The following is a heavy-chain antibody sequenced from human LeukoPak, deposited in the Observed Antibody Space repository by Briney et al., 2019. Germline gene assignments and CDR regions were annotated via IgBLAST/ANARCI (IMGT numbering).Heavy chain of an antibody. CDR3: ASAPYWGSTSCYTPLNY. D-gene: IGHD2-2*02. V-gene: IGHV1-2*02. CDR2: INPNSGGT. Sequence: ASVKVSCKASGYTFTGYYMHWVRQAPGQGLEWMGWINPNSGGTNYAQKFQGRVTITRDTSISTAYMELSRLRSDDTAVYYCASAPYWGSTSCYTPLNYWGQGTLVTVSS. J-gene: IGHJ4*02. CDR1: GYTFTGYY.